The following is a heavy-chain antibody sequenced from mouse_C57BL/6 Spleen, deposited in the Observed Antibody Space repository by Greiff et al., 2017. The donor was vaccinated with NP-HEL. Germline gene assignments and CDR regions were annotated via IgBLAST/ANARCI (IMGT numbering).Heavy chain of an antibody. D-gene: IGHD1-1*01. CDR1: GYTFTSYW. V-gene: IGHV1-55*01. CDR2: IYPGSGST. J-gene: IGHJ2*01. CDR3: ARTPHYYGSSRDY. Sequence: VQLRQPGAELVKPGASVKMSCKASGYTFTSYWITWVKQRPGQGLEWIGDIYPGSGSTNYNEKFKSKATLTVDTSSSTAYMQLSSLTSEDSAVYYCARTPHYYGSSRDYWGQGTTLTVSS.